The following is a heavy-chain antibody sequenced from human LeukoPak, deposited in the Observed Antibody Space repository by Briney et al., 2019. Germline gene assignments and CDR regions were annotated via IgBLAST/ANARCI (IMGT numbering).Heavy chain of an antibody. J-gene: IGHJ4*02. D-gene: IGHD6-6*01. Sequence: APVKVSCKASGGTFSSYAISWVRQAPGQGLEWMGGIIPIFGTANYAQKFQGRVTITTDESTSTAYMELSSLRSEDTAVYYCARENHYSSSSAETDYWGQGTLVTVSS. V-gene: IGHV1-69*05. CDR2: IIPIFGTA. CDR3: ARENHYSSSSAETDY. CDR1: GGTFSSYA.